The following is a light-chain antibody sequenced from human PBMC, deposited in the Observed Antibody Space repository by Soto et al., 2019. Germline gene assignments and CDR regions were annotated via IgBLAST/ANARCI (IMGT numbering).Light chain of an antibody. J-gene: IGKJ2*01. CDR2: ETS. CDR3: QQRSVWPPMYT. Sequence: EIVLTQSPATLSLSPGERATLSCRASQSVTCCLAWYRQKPGQAPRLLIFETSNRATGIPARFSGSGSGTDFTLTISSLEPEDFAVYYCQQRSVWPPMYTFGQGTKLQIK. V-gene: IGKV3-11*01. CDR1: QSVTCC.